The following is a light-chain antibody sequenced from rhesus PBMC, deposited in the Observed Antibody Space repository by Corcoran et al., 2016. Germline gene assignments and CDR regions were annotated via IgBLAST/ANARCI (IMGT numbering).Light chain of an antibody. CDR3: SAWDSSLSGPV. CDR1: RSNIGSNY. J-gene: IGLJ6*01. Sequence: QSVVTQPPSASGAPGQSVTISCSGSRSNIGSNYVYWYQQLSGKVPKLLIYNNNQRPSGVPDRFSVSKSGTSASLAISGLQSEDEADYYCSAWDSSLSGPVFGSGTKLTVL. CDR2: NNN. V-gene: IGLV1-72*02.